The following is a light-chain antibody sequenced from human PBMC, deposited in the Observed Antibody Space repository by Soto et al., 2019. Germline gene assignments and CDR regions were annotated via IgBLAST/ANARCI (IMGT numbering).Light chain of an antibody. CDR1: SGDIGSYNR. V-gene: IGLV2-14*01. CDR2: EVT. J-gene: IGLJ1*01. CDR3: SSYTNIKTRACV. Sequence: QSVLTQPASVSGSPGQSITISCTGTSGDIGSYNRVSWYQQHPRKAPKLIIYEVTDRPSGVSNRFSGSKSGNTASLTISGLQAEDEAEYYCSSYTNIKTRACVFGTGTKLTVL.